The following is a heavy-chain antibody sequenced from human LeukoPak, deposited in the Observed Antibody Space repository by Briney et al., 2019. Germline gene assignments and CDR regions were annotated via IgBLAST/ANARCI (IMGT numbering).Heavy chain of an antibody. D-gene: IGHD1-26*01. J-gene: IGHJ6*02. Sequence: GGSLRLSCAASGFTFSSYSMNWVRQAPGKGLEWVSYISSSSSTIYYADSVKGRFTISRDNAKNSLYLQMNSLRAEDTAVYYCATAGWYSGSYYNYYYYGMDVWGQGTTVTVSS. CDR2: ISSSSSTI. V-gene: IGHV3-48*04. CDR3: ATAGWYSGSYYNYYYYGMDV. CDR1: GFTFSSYS.